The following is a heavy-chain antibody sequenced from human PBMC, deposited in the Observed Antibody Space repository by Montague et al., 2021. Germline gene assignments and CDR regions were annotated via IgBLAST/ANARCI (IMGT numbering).Heavy chain of an antibody. CDR3: VSVGE. CDR1: GFTFSNSW. Sequence: SLRLSCAASGFTFSNSWMNWVRQAPGKGLEWVANINPDGSAKRHVDSVQGRFTISRDNAKNSLHLQMNSLRAEDTAVYYCVSVGEWGQGTLVNVSS. D-gene: IGHD2-21*01. J-gene: IGHJ4*02. V-gene: IGHV3-7*01. CDR2: INPDGSAK.